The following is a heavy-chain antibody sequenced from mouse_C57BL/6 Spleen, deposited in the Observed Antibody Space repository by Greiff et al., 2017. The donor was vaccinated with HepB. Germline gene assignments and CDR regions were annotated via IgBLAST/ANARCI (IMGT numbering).Heavy chain of an antibody. CDR2: IYPGSGNT. D-gene: IGHD1-1*01. J-gene: IGHJ2*01. V-gene: IGHV1-76*01. CDR3: ARDYYGSRD. Sequence: VQLQQSGAELVRPGASVKLSCKASGYTFTDYYINWVKQRPGQGLEWIARIYPGSGNTYYNEKFKGKATLTAEKSSSTAYMQLSSLTSEDSAVYFCARDYYGSRDWGQGTTLTVSS. CDR1: GYTFTDYY.